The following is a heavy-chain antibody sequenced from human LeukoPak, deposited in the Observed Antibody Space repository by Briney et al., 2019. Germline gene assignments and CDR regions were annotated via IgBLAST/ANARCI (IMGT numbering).Heavy chain of an antibody. CDR3: AKDFGYSYGTFDY. CDR1: GFSFDGYA. D-gene: IGHD5-18*01. V-gene: IGHV3-43*02. CDR2: VNGDGGSK. J-gene: IGHJ4*02. Sequence: GGSLRLSCAASGFSFDGYAMHWVRQAPEKGLEWVGLVNGDGGSKDYTDSVKGRFTISRDNSKNSLYLQMNSLRTEDTAVYYCAKDFGYSYGTFDYWGQGALVTVSS.